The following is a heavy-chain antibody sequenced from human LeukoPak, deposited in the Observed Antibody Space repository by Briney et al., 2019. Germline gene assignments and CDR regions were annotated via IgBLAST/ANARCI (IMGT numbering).Heavy chain of an antibody. CDR2: INPNSGAT. D-gene: IGHD3-22*01. CDR3: ARALRYDDSSGYYAY. Sequence: GASVKVSCKASGYTFSGYYMHRVRQAPGQGLEWMGWINPNSGATNYAQTLQGRVTMTRDTSISIVYMELSRLRTDDTAVYYCARALRYDDSSGYYAYWGQGTLVTVSS. J-gene: IGHJ4*02. V-gene: IGHV1-2*02. CDR1: GYTFSGYY.